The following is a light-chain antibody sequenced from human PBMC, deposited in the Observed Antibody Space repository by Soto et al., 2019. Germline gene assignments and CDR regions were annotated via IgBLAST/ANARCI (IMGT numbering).Light chain of an antibody. CDR3: TSFSSSTSLYV. CDR2: QVT. Sequence: SVLTQPASVSGSLGQSITISCTGTARDIAGYNYISCYQQLPGKAPKLMIYQVTIRPSGISNRFSGSKSGNTASLTISGLQAEDEADYYCTSFSSSTSLYVFGTGTKVTVL. V-gene: IGLV2-14*01. J-gene: IGLJ1*01. CDR1: ARDIAGYNY.